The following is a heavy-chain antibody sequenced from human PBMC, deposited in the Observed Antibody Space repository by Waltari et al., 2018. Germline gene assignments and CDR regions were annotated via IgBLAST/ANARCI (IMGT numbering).Heavy chain of an antibody. V-gene: IGHV4-61*02. J-gene: IGHJ4*02. CDR1: GGYISSGSYY. Sequence: QVQLQESGPGLVKPSQTLSRTCTVSGGYISSGSYYWRWIRQPAGKGLEWIGRIYTSGSTNYNPSLKSRVTISVDTSKNQFSLKLSSVTAADTAVYYCAGTNGGYVHFDYWGQGTLVTVSS. D-gene: IGHD5-12*01. CDR2: IYTSGST. CDR3: AGTNGGYVHFDY.